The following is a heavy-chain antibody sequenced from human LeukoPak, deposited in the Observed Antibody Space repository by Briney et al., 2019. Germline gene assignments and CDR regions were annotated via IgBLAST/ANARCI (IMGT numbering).Heavy chain of an antibody. J-gene: IGHJ6*02. D-gene: IGHD3-10*01. Sequence: GRSLRLSCAASGFTFSVYAMHWVRQAPGKGLEWVAVISYDGSNKYYADSVKGRFTISRDNSKDTLYLQMNRLRVEDTAVYFCARVLGGFPYYYGMDVWGQGTTVAVSS. V-gene: IGHV3-30-3*01. CDR3: ARVLGGFPYYYGMDV. CDR1: GFTFSVYA. CDR2: ISYDGSNK.